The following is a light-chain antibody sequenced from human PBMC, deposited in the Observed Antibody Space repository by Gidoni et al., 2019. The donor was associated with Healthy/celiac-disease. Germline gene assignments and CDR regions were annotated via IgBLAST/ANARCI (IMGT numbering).Light chain of an antibody. CDR3: GTWDSSLSAGWV. CDR1: SSNIGNNY. V-gene: IGLV1-51*01. CDR2: DNN. Sequence: QSVLTQPPSVSAAPGPKVIISCSGSSSNIGNNYVSWYQQLPGTAPKLLIYDNNKRPSGIPDRFSGSKSGTSATLGITGLQTGDEADYYCGTWDSSLSAGWVFGGGTKLTVL. J-gene: IGLJ3*02.